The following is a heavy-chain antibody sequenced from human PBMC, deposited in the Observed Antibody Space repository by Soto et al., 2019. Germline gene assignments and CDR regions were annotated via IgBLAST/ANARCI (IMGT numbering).Heavy chain of an antibody. V-gene: IGHV3-73*02. CDR3: TTPLYDFWSDGGMDV. D-gene: IGHD3-3*01. CDR1: GFTFSGSA. CDR2: IRSKANSYAT. J-gene: IGHJ6*02. Sequence: VQLVESGGGLVQPGGSLKLSCAASGFTFSGSAMHWVRQASGKGLEWVGRIRSKANSYATAYAASVKGRFTISRDDSKNTAYLQMNSLKTEDTAVYYCTTPLYDFWSDGGMDVWGQGTTVTVSS.